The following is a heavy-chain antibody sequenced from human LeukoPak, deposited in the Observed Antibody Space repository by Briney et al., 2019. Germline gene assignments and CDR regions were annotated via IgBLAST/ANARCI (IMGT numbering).Heavy chain of an antibody. D-gene: IGHD2-8*02. Sequence: PSETLSLTCTVSGGSISSYYWSWIRQPPGKGLEWIGYIYYSGSTNYNPSLKSRVTISVDTSENQFSLKLSSVTAADMAVYYCARERYCTSVSCYVFDIWGQGTMVTVSS. CDR3: ARERYCTSVSCYVFDI. CDR1: GGSISSYY. CDR2: IYYSGST. J-gene: IGHJ3*02. V-gene: IGHV4-59*01.